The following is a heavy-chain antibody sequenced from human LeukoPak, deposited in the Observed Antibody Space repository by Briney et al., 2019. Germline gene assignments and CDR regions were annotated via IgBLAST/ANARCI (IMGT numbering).Heavy chain of an antibody. V-gene: IGHV1-2*02. D-gene: IGHD2-21*01. CDR2: ISPNSGDT. J-gene: IGHJ4*02. Sequence: ASLKVSCKASGYTFTGYYMHWVRQAPGQGLEWMGWISPNSGDTNYAQKLKARVTMTRDTPISTAYMELSRLSSDDTAVYFCARDQNDLFLGLDYWVEGGLVSVRS. CDR1: GYTFTGYY. CDR3: ARDQNDLFLGLDY.